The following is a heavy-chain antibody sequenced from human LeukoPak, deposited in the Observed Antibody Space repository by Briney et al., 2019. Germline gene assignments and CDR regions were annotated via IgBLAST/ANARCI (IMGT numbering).Heavy chain of an antibody. CDR3: ARDLTMVRGVRAAPISRAGY. CDR1: GYTFTSYG. V-gene: IGHV1-18*01. J-gene: IGHJ4*02. CDR2: ISAYNGNT. D-gene: IGHD3-10*01. Sequence: ASVKVSCMASGYTFTSYGISWVRQAPGQGLEWMGWISAYNGNTNYAQKLQGRVTMTTDTSTSTAYMELRSLRSDDTAVYYCARDLTMVRGVRAAPISRAGYWGQGTLVTVSS.